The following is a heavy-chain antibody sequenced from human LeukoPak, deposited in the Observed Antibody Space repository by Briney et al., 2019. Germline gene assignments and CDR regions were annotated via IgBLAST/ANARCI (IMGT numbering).Heavy chain of an antibody. Sequence: PSETLSLTCAVYGGSFSGYYWSWIRQPPGKGLEWIGEINHSGSTNYNTSLKSRVTISIDTSKNQFSLKLSSVTAADTAVYYCAREPGIAVAGLWGQGTLVTVSS. CDR2: INHSGST. V-gene: IGHV4-34*01. CDR1: GGSFSGYY. J-gene: IGHJ4*02. D-gene: IGHD6-19*01. CDR3: AREPGIAVAGL.